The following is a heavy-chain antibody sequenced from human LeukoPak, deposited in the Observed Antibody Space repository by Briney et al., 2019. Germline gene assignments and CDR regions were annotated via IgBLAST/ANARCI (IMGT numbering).Heavy chain of an antibody. J-gene: IGHJ6*03. D-gene: IGHD2-15*01. V-gene: IGHV1-18*01. CDR1: GYTFTSYG. CDR2: ISAYNGNT. CDR3: ARVAPFYCSGGSCYLDV. Sequence: GASAKVSCKASGYTFTSYGISWVRQAPGQGLEWMGWISAYNGNTNYAQKLQGRVTMTTDTSTSTAYMELRSLRSDDTAVYYCARVAPFYCSGGSCYLDVWGKGTTVTVSS.